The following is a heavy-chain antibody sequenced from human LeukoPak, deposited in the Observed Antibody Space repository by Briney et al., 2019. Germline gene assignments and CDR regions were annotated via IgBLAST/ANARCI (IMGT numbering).Heavy chain of an antibody. CDR2: SIPIFSRA. J-gene: IGHJ3*02. V-gene: IGHV1-69*13. D-gene: IGHD3-22*01. CDR3: ARVGPPRRDHYYPSSGDYLPIFEI. Sequence: GASVKVSCKVSGTTFGFSAISWVRQAPGQGLEWMGGSIPIFSRADYAQRFQDRITITWDESTGTDYMELRSLTFGDTAVYYCARVGPPRRDHYYPSSGDYLPIFEIWGHGTMVTVSS. CDR1: GTTFGFSA.